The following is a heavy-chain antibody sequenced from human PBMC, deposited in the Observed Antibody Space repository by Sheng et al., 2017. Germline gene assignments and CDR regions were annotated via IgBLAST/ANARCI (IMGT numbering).Heavy chain of an antibody. V-gene: IGHV3-9*03. CDR2: ISWNSGSI. J-gene: IGHJ3*02. D-gene: IGHD4-17*01. CDR1: GFTFDDYA. CDR3: AKDIGRLPYAFDI. Sequence: EVQLVESGGGLVQPGRSLRLSCAASGFTFDDYAMHWVRQAPGKGLEWVSGISWNSGSIGYADSVKGRFTISRDNAKNSLYLQMNSLRAEDMALYYCAKDIGRLPYAFDIWGQGTMVTVSS.